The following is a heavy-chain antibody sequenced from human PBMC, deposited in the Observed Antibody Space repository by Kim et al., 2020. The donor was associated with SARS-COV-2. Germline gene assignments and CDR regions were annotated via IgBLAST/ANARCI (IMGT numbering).Heavy chain of an antibody. D-gene: IGHD3-22*01. J-gene: IGHJ6*02. Sequence: LTSRVTNSLDTSKNQFSLKLSSVTAADTAVYYCARGNFYDSSGYRGMDVWGQGTTVTVSS. CDR3: ARGNFYDSSGYRGMDV. V-gene: IGHV4-39*07.